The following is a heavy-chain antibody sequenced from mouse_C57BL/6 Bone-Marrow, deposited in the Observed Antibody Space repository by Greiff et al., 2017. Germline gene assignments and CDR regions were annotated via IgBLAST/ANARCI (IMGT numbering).Heavy chain of an antibody. CDR3: AREGWLRRVFAY. J-gene: IGHJ3*01. Sequence: QVQLQQSGAELVRPGTSVKVSCKASGYAFTNYLIEWVKQRPGQGLEWIGVINPGSGGTNYNEKFKGKATLTADKSSSTAYMQLSSLTSEDSAVYFCAREGWLRRVFAYWGQGTLVTVSA. CDR1: GYAFTNYL. D-gene: IGHD2-2*01. CDR2: INPGSGGT. V-gene: IGHV1-54*01.